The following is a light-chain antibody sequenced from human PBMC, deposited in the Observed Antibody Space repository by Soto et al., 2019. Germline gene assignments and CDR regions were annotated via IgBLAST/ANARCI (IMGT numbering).Light chain of an antibody. J-gene: IGLJ1*01. CDR1: SSDVGSYNL. Sequence: QSALTQPASVSGSPGQSITISCTGTSSDVGSYNLVSWYQQHPGKAPKLIIYDVSHRPSGVSYRFSGSKSGNTASLTISGLQADDEADYYCSSYSGTNYHYVFGTGTKVTVL. CDR3: SSYSGTNYHYV. CDR2: DVS. V-gene: IGLV2-14*02.